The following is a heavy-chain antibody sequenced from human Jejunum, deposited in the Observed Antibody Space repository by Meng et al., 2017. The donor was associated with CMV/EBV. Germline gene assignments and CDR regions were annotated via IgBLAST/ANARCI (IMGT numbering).Heavy chain of an antibody. CDR2: ISSNGGST. D-gene: IGHD5-12*01. CDR3: ARVRGYGSDY. CDR1: GFTFSSYV. Sequence: ESGGGRVQPGGSLILSFAASGFTFSSYVMHWVRQAPGKGLEYVSGISSNGGSTYYANSVKDRFIISRDNSKNIVYLQMGSLRAEDMAVYYCARVRGYGSDYWGQGTLVTVSS. V-gene: IGHV3-64*01. J-gene: IGHJ4*02.